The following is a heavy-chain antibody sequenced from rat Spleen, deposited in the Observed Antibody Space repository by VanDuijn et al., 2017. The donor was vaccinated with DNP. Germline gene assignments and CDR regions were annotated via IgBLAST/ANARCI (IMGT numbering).Heavy chain of an antibody. CDR2: ISYDGSDT. J-gene: IGHJ4*01. CDR1: GITFSDHN. Sequence: EVQLVESGGGLVQPGRSLKLSCTVSGITFSDHNMAWVRQAPKKGLEWVVIISYDGSDTYYRDSVKGRFAISRDNAKSSLYLQMDSLRSEDTATYYCTTDPVATDYYVMDAWGQGVMVTVSS. V-gene: IGHV5-20*01. D-gene: IGHD1-3*01. CDR3: TTDPVATDYYVMDA.